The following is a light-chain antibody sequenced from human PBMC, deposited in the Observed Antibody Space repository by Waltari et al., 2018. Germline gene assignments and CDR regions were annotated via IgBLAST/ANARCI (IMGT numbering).Light chain of an antibody. CDR3: QQYNTSSA. J-gene: IGKJ1*01. CDR1: QRIGRW. CDR2: TTS. V-gene: IGKV1-5*03. Sequence: DIQMTQSPSTLSASVGDRVTIPSRASQRIGRWLAWYQQKPGNAPKLLIHTTSSLQTGVPSRFSGSGSGTEFTLTISSLQPDDFATYYCQQYNTSSAFGQGTKVDIK.